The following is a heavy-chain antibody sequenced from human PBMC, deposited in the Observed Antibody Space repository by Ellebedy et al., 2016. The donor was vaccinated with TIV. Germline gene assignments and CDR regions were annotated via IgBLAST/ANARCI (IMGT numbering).Heavy chain of an antibody. CDR3: ARLYCTGGDCYPFDAFDM. V-gene: IGHV5-51*01. D-gene: IGHD2-8*02. J-gene: IGHJ3*02. Sequence: GESLKISXKTSGYSFSTYWVGWVRQMPGNGLEWMGIIYPGDSDTRYSPSFQGQVTISADKSITTVYLQWSSLQASDTAMYYCARLYCTGGDCYPFDAFDMWGQGTMVTVSS. CDR1: GYSFSTYW. CDR2: IYPGDSDT.